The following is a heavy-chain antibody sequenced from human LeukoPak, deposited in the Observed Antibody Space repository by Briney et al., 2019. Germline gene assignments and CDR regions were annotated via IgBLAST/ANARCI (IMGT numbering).Heavy chain of an antibody. J-gene: IGHJ4*02. D-gene: IGHD2-2*01. V-gene: IGHV3-23*01. CDR2: ISGSSCGT. CDR1: GFTFNNFA. Sequence: PGGSLRLSCAASGFTFNNFAMSWVRQAPGKGLEWVSSISGSSCGTYYADSVKGRFTISRDNSKNTLYLQMNSLRAEDTAVYYCAKDFRQMVLVSAAFPGYWGLGTLVTVSS. CDR3: AKDFRQMVLVSAAFPGY.